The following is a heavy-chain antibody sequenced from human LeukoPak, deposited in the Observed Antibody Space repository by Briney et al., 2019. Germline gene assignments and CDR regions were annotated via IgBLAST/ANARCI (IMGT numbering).Heavy chain of an antibody. D-gene: IGHD1-7*01. V-gene: IGHV3-30*04. Sequence: GRSLRLSCAASGFTFSSYAMHWVRQAPGKGLEWVAVISYDGSNKYYADSVKGRFTISGDNSKNTLYLQMNSLRAEDTAVYYCARGPYNWNLSYYFDYWGQGTLVTVSS. CDR1: GFTFSSYA. CDR2: ISYDGSNK. J-gene: IGHJ4*02. CDR3: ARGPYNWNLSYYFDY.